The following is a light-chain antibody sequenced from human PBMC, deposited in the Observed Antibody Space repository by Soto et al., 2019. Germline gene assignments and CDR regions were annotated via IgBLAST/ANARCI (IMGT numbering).Light chain of an antibody. CDR2: EAS. CDR3: QQYNSLPFT. CDR1: QSVSGD. J-gene: IGKJ3*01. V-gene: IGKV3-15*01. Sequence: IVMTQSPATLSVSPGERATISCRASQSVSGDLAWHQQKPGQAPSLLIYEASIRATGIAARFSGSGSGTEFTLTISSLQPEDAAVYWCQQYNSLPFTFGPGTKLEFK.